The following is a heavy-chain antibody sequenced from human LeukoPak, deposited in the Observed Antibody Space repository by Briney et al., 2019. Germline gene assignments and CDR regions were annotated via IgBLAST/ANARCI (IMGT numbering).Heavy chain of an antibody. Sequence: PGRSLRLSCAASGFTFSSYGMHWVRQAPGKGLERVAVIWYDGSNKYYADSVKGRFTISRDNSKNTLYLQMNSLRAEDTAVYYCARGYELLKGYFDYWGQGTLVTVSS. V-gene: IGHV3-33*01. CDR2: IWYDGSNK. CDR3: ARGYELLKGYFDY. CDR1: GFTFSSYG. D-gene: IGHD3-10*01. J-gene: IGHJ4*02.